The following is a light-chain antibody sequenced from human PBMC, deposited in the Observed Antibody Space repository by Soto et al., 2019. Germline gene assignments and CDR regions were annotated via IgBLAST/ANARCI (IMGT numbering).Light chain of an antibody. J-gene: IGLJ2*01. CDR3: CSYAGNFILI. Sequence: QSALTQPRSVSGSPGQSVTISCTGTSNDVGGYNYISWYQQHPGKAPKLMIYDVSKRPSGVPDRFSGSKSGNTASLTISGLQAEDEVDYYCCSYAGNFILIFGGGTKLTVL. V-gene: IGLV2-11*01. CDR1: SNDVGGYNY. CDR2: DVS.